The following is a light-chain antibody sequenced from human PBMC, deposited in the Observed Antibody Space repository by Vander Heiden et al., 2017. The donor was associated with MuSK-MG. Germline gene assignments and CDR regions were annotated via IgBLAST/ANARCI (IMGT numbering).Light chain of an antibody. V-gene: IGLV2-14*01. CDR2: DVS. CDR3: SSYTSSSRVV. J-gene: IGLJ1*01. Sequence: QSALTQPASVSGSPGQSITISCTATCSDVGGYNYVAWYHQHPGKAPTLRIYDVSNRPAGVSTRFSGSKSGNTASLTISGRQEEDEADYYCSSYTSSSRVVFGTGTKVTVL. CDR1: CSDVGGYNY.